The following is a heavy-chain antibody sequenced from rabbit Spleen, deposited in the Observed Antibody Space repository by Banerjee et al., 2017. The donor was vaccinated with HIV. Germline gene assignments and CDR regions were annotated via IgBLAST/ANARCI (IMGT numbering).Heavy chain of an antibody. CDR2: IVTSSGST. CDR1: GFSFSSSYW. J-gene: IGHJ3*01. V-gene: IGHV1S45*01. Sequence: LEESGGGLVKPGGTLTLTCTASGFSFSSSYWICWVRQAPGKGLETIACIVTSSGSTWYASWAKGRFTISKTSSTTLTLQMNSLTAADTATYLCARDPTPIDNDGAPDYFRLWGQGTLVTVS. D-gene: IGHD7-1*01. CDR3: ARDPTPIDNDGAPDYFRL.